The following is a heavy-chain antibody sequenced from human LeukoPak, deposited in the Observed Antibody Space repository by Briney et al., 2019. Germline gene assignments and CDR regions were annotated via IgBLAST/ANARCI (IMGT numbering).Heavy chain of an antibody. J-gene: IGHJ3*02. CDR2: IWYDGSNK. D-gene: IGHD1-26*01. Sequence: PGGSLRLSCAASGFTFSSYGMHWVRQAPGKGLEWEAVIWYDGSNKYYADSVKGRFTISRDNSKNTLYLQMNSLRAEDTAVYYCARGLVGARGSTDAFDIWGQGTMVTVSS. CDR3: ARGLVGARGSTDAFDI. CDR1: GFTFSSYG. V-gene: IGHV3-33*01.